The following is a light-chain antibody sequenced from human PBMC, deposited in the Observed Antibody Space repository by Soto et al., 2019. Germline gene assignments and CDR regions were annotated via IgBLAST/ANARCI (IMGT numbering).Light chain of an antibody. CDR2: GAT. J-gene: IGKJ4*01. CDR3: LQDYIYPLT. CDR1: QGIRSD. Sequence: AIPMTQSPSSLSASVGDRVTITCRASQGIRSDLGWYQQKPGKAPNLLIYGATSLRSGVPSRFSGSGSGTAFTLTISSLQPEDFATYYCLQDYIYPLTFGGGTKVEMK. V-gene: IGKV1-6*01.